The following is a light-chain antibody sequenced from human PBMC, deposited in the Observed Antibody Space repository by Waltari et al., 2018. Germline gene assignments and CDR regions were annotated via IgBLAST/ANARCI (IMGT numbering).Light chain of an antibody. V-gene: IGKV1-9*01. CDR1: QGISNY. Sequence: DIQLTQSPSFLSASVRDRVTITCRASQGISNYLAWYQQKPGKAPKLLIDSASTLQSGVPSRFSGSGSGTEFSLTISSLQPEDFATYFCQQSHSTPYTFGQGTRLDIK. J-gene: IGKJ2*01. CDR3: QQSHSTPYT. CDR2: SAS.